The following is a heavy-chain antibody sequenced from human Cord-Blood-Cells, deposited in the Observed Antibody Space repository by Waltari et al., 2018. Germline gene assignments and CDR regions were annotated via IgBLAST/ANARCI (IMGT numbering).Heavy chain of an antibody. D-gene: IGHD1-1*01. Sequence: QVQLVQSGAEVKKPGASVKVSCKVSGSTLTELSMHWVRQAPGNGLEWMGGFDTEDGETIYAQECQGRVTMTEDTSTDTAYMELSSLRSEDTAVYYCATDQLGYDAFDIWGQGTMVTVSS. V-gene: IGHV1-24*01. CDR3: ATDQLGYDAFDI. CDR2: FDTEDGET. CDR1: GSTLTELS. J-gene: IGHJ3*02.